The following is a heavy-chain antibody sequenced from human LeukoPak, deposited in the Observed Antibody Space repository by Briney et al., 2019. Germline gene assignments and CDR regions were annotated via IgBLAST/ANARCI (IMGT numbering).Heavy chain of an antibody. CDR3: ARASPSSSDAFDI. CDR1: GFTFSSYW. V-gene: IGHV3-7*03. D-gene: IGHD6-6*01. CDR2: IKQDGSEK. J-gene: IGHJ3*02. Sequence: GGSLRLSCAASGFTFSSYWMSRVRQAPGKGLEWVANIKQDGSEKYYVDSVKGRFTISRHNSKNTLYLQMNSLRAEDTAVYYCARASPSSSDAFDIWGQGTIVTVSS.